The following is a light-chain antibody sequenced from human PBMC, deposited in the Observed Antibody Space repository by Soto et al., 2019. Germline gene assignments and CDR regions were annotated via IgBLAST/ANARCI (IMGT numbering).Light chain of an antibody. J-gene: IGLJ1*01. CDR1: SSDVGSYDL. CDR2: EVS. CDR3: SAYTVSRTYV. Sequence: QSALTQPASVSGSHGQSITISCTGTSSDVGSYDLVSWYQQHPDKAPKLLLFEVSKRPSGVSIRFSGSKSGNTASLTISGLQGEDEADYYCSAYTVSRTYVFGTGTKLTVL. V-gene: IGLV2-23*02.